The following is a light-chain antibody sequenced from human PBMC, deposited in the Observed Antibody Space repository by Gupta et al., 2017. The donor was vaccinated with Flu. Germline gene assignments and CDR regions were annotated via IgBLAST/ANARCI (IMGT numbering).Light chain of an antibody. CDR3: QQYDSLPQT. CDR2: GAS. J-gene: IGKJ1*01. V-gene: IGKV3-20*01. Sequence: ERATLSFRASQRPDNNYLAWYQQSPGTAPRLLIYGASIRASGIPDRFSGSGSGTDFTLTISRLEHEDLAVYYCQQYDSLPQTFGQGTKVEIK. CDR1: QRPDNNY.